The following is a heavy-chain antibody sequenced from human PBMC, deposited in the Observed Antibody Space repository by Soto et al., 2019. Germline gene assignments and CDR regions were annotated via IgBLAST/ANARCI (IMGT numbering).Heavy chain of an antibody. CDR3: AKAMVRGDQSYYFDY. CDR1: GFTFSSYG. V-gene: IGHV3-30*18. Sequence: QVQLVESGGGVVQPGRSLRLSCAASGFTFSSYGMHWVRQAPGKGLEWVAVISYDGSNKYYAYSVKGRFTISRDNSKNTLYLQMNSLRAEDTAVYYCAKAMVRGDQSYYFDYWGQGTLVTVSS. CDR2: ISYDGSNK. D-gene: IGHD3-10*01. J-gene: IGHJ4*02.